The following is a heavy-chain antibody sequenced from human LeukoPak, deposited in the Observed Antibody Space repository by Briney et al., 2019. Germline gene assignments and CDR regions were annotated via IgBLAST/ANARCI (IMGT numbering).Heavy chain of an antibody. CDR1: GFTFDDYA. D-gene: IGHD2/OR15-2a*01. CDR3: ARTTVELLYYGMDV. V-gene: IGHV3-9*01. CDR2: INWNSGKI. Sequence: GGSLRLSCAASGFTFDDYAMHWVRQAPGKSLEWVSFINWNSGKIGYADSVKGRFTISGDNAKNSLYLQMNSLRTEDTALYYCARTTVELLYYGMDVWGQGTTVTVSS. J-gene: IGHJ6*02.